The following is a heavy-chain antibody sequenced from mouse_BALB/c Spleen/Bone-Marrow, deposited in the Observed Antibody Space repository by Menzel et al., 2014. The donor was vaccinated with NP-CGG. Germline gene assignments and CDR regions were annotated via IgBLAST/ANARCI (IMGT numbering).Heavy chain of an antibody. J-gene: IGHJ4*01. CDR3: ARGDYYYAVDY. CDR1: GYTFTSYV. CDR2: INPYNDGT. V-gene: IGHV1-14*01. Sequence: VQRQQSGPELVKPGASVKMSCKASGYTFTSYVMHWVKQKPGQSLEWVGYINPYNDGTNYNQKFKGKATLTSDKSSSTVYMELISLTSEDSAVYYCARGDYYYAVDYWGQGTPVTVSS.